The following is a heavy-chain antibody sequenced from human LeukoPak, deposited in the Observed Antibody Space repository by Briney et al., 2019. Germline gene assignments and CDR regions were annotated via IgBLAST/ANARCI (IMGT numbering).Heavy chain of an antibody. D-gene: IGHD3-10*01. CDR1: GGSISSHY. CDR2: IYYSGST. J-gene: IGHJ4*02. Sequence: SETLSLTCTVSGGSISSHYWSRIRQPPGKGLEWIGYIYYSGSTNYNPSLKSRVTISVDTSKNQFSLKLSPVTAADTAVYYCARDVPDYYGSGRWGQGTLVTVSS. CDR3: ARDVPDYYGSGR. V-gene: IGHV4-59*11.